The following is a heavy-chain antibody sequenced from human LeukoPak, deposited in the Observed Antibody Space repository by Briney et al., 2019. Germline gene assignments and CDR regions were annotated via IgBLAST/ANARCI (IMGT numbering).Heavy chain of an antibody. D-gene: IGHD1-14*01. Sequence: PSGTLSLTCTVSDGSISSSNYYWAWIRQPPGKGLEWIANIFYTGNTYYNPSLKSRVTILIDTSKNQFSLRLSSMTATDTAVYYCARLNKPGWFDPWGQGTLVTVSS. CDR3: ARLNKPGWFDP. CDR1: DGSISSSNYY. J-gene: IGHJ5*02. CDR2: IFYTGNT. V-gene: IGHV4-39*01.